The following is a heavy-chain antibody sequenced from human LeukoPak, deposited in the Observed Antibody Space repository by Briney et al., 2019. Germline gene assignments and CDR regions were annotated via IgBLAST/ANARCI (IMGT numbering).Heavy chain of an antibody. Sequence: GGSLRLPCAASGFTFSSYSMNWVRQAPGKGLEWVSYISSSSSTIYYADSVKGRFTVSRDNAKNSLYLQMNSLRDEDTAVYYCARDMAAAGTIFDYWGQGTRSTVSS. J-gene: IGHJ4*02. V-gene: IGHV3-48*02. CDR1: GFTFSSYS. CDR2: ISSSSSTI. D-gene: IGHD6-13*01. CDR3: ARDMAAAGTIFDY.